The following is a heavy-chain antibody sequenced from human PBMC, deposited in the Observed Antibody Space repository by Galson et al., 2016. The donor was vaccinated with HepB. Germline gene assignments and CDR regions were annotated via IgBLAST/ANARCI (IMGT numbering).Heavy chain of an antibody. CDR2: INGGGGFT. Sequence: CLILSCAASEFTFRRYGLCWAGQAPGKGLEWDTAINGGGGFTSYADSVKGRFTISRDNSKNTVYLQMNSLRAEDTAVYYCAKYRDHSSGYYPLDYWGQGTLVTVSS. CDR3: AKYRDHSSGYYPLDY. D-gene: IGHD3-22*01. CDR1: EFTFRRYG. V-gene: IGHV3-23*01. J-gene: IGHJ4*02.